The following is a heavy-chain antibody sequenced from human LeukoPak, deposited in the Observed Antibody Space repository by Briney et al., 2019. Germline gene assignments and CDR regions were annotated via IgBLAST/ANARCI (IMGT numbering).Heavy chain of an antibody. D-gene: IGHD2-2*01. Sequence: GGSLRLSCAASGFTFSSYSMNWVRQAPGKGLEWVSYISSSSSTIYYADSVRGRFTISRDNAKNSLYLQMNSLRAEDTAVYYCAREGVVLPPYGMDVWGQGTTVTVSS. CDR1: GFTFSSYS. CDR3: AREGVVLPPYGMDV. CDR2: ISSSSSTI. J-gene: IGHJ6*02. V-gene: IGHV3-48*01.